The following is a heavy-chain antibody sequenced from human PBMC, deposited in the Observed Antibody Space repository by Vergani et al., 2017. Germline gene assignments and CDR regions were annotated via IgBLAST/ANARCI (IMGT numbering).Heavy chain of an antibody. CDR1: GFKFSDHY. Sequence: LEESGGGSVKPGGSLRFSCAASGFKFSDHYMSWIRQAPGKGLEWVSHISPGASTVSYTDSVTGRFTVSRDNDNNSLTLGMTPLRVEDTAVYYCAKSPGIITTRHYYAMDVWGQGTTVTVSS. J-gene: IGHJ6*02. D-gene: IGHD1-14*01. CDR2: ISPGASTV. CDR3: AKSPGIITTRHYYAMDV. V-gene: IGHV3-11*04.